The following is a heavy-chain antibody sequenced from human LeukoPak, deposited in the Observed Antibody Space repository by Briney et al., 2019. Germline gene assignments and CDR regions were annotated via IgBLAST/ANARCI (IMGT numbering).Heavy chain of an antibody. D-gene: IGHD3-3*01. CDR3: ARQYDDFWNGSYWFDP. CDR1: GGAIRSYY. J-gene: IGHJ5*02. V-gene: IGHV4-4*09. CDR2: IYTSGST. Sequence: PSETLSLTCNVSGGAIRSYYWSWLRQPPGKGLEWIGYIYTSGSTNYNPSLKSRVTISVDTSKNQFSLKLSSVTAADTAVYYCARQYDDFWNGSYWFDPWGQGTLVTVSS.